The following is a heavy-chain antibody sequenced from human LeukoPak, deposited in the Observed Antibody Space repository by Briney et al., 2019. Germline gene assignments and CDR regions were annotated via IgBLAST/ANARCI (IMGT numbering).Heavy chain of an antibody. CDR2: IKQDGSEK. CDR3: ARGGLMVRGIASEY. Sequence: PGGSLRLSCAASGFTFRMFWMTWVRQAPGKGLEWVANIKQDGSEKDYLDSVKGRFTISRDNAKNLMYLQMNSLRVEDTAVYYCARGGLMVRGIASEYWGQGTLVTVSP. D-gene: IGHD3-10*01. V-gene: IGHV3-7*01. CDR1: GFTFRMFW. J-gene: IGHJ4*02.